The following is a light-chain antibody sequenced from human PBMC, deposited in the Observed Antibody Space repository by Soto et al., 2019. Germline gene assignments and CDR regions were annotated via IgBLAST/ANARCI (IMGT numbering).Light chain of an antibody. CDR1: QSVSSSY. V-gene: IGKV3-20*01. Sequence: EIVLTQSPGTLSLSPGERATLSCRASQSVSSSYLAWYQQKPGQAPRLLIYDASRATGIPDRFSGSGSGTDFTLTITRLEAEAFAVYYCQHYGTSALFGPGTKVDI. CDR3: QHYGTSAL. J-gene: IGKJ3*01. CDR2: DAS.